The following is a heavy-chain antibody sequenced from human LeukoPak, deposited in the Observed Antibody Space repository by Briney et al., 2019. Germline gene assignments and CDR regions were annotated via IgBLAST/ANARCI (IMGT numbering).Heavy chain of an antibody. J-gene: IGHJ4*02. CDR1: GGSISSGSYY. D-gene: IGHD3-9*01. V-gene: IGHV4-61*02. CDR2: IYTSGST. CDR3: AREMRYFDWPLLDY. Sequence: PSETLSLTCTVSGGSISSGSYYWRWIRQPAGKGLEWIGRIYTSGSTNYNPSLKSRVTISVDTSKNQFSLKLSSVTAADTAVYYCAREMRYFDWPLLDYWGQGTLVTVSS.